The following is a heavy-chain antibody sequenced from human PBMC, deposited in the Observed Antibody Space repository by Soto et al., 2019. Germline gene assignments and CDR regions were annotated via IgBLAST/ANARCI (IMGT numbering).Heavy chain of an antibody. D-gene: IGHD3-9*01. J-gene: IGHJ4*02. CDR1: GYTFTNYG. V-gene: IGHV1-18*01. CDR2: ISAYNGNT. CDR3: AAASYYDILTGDFDS. Sequence: GASVKVSCKASGYTFTNYGITWVRQAPGQGLEWMGWISAYNGNTHYTQRLQGRVTMTTDTSTSTAYMELSSLRSEDAAVYYCAAASYYDILTGDFDSWGQGTLVTVSS.